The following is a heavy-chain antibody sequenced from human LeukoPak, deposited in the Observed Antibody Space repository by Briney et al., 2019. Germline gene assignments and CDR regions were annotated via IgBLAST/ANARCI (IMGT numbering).Heavy chain of an antibody. J-gene: IGHJ4*02. V-gene: IGHV4-34*01. D-gene: IGHD1-26*01. CDR2: INHSGST. CDR3: ASREASERWELPNRPAYFDY. Sequence: SETLSLTCAVYGGSFSGCYWSWIRQPPGKGLEWIGEINHSGSTNYNPSLKSRVTISVDTSKNQFSLKLSSVTAADTAVYYCASREASERWELPNRPAYFDYWGQGTLVTVSP. CDR1: GGSFSGCY.